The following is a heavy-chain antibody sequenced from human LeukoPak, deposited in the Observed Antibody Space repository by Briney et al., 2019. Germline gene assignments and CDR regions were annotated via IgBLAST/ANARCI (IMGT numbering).Heavy chain of an antibody. V-gene: IGHV3-7*01. CDR3: ARDRGYSGSDCFDY. J-gene: IGHJ4*02. CDR2: IKQDGSEK. D-gene: IGHD5-12*01. CDR1: GFTFSSYW. Sequence: GGSLRLSCAASGFTFSSYWMSWVRQAPGKGLEWVANIKQDGSEKYYVDSVKGRFTISRDNAKNSLYLQMNSLRDEDTAVYYCARDRGYSGSDCFDYCGQGTLVTVSS.